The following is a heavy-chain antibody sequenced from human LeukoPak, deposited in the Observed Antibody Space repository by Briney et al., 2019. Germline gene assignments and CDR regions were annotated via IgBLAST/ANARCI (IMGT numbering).Heavy chain of an antibody. CDR3: ARGSSGIVGAPVNWRGNWFDP. J-gene: IGHJ5*02. Sequence: ASVKVSCKASGYTFTSYGISWVRQAPGQGLEWMGWISAYNGNTNYAQKLQGRVTMTTDTSTSTAYMELRSLRSDDTAVYYCARGSSGIVGAPVNWRGNWFDPWGQGTLVTVSS. V-gene: IGHV1-18*01. CDR2: ISAYNGNT. D-gene: IGHD1-26*01. CDR1: GYTFTSYG.